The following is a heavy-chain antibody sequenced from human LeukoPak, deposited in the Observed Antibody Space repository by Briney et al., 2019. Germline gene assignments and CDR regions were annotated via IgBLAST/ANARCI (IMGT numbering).Heavy chain of an antibody. CDR1: SDSISSGGYS. Sequence: SETLSLTCAVSSDSISSGGYSWSWIRQPPGKGLEWIGYMYYRGSSYYNPSLKSRVTIEIDGSKNQLSLKLRFVTAADTAVYYCARRDSTTVSSNWFDPWGQGTLVTVSS. V-gene: IGHV4-30-2*01. CDR2: MYYRGSS. CDR3: ARRDSTTVSSNWFDP. J-gene: IGHJ5*02. D-gene: IGHD4-17*01.